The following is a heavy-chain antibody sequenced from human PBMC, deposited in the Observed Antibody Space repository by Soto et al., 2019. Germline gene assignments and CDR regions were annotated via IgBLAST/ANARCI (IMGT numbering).Heavy chain of an antibody. CDR3: AKVGAGYSSSSWYFDL. V-gene: IGHV3-23*01. D-gene: IGHD6-6*01. J-gene: IGHJ2*01. Sequence: GGSLRLSCAASGFTFSSYAMSWVRQAPGKGLEWVSAISGSGGSTYYADSVKGRFTISRDNSKNTLYLQMNSLRAEDTAVYYCAKVGAGYSSSSWYFDLWGRGTLVTVSS. CDR2: ISGSGGST. CDR1: GFTFSSYA.